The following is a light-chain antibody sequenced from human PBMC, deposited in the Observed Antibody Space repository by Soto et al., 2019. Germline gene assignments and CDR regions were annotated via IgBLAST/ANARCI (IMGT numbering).Light chain of an antibody. CDR2: RAS. J-gene: IGKJ1*01. CDR1: QIISSW. V-gene: IGKV1-5*03. CDR3: KQYSNYGWT. Sequence: DIQMTQSPSTLSASVGDRVTITCRASQIISSWLAWYQQKPGKAPKLLIYRASTLESGVPSRFSGSGSGTEFTLTISSLQPDDFATYYCKQYSNYGWTFGQGTKVEIK.